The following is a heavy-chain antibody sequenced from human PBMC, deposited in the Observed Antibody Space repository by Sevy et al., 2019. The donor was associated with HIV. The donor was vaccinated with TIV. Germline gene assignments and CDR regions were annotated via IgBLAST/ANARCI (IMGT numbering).Heavy chain of an antibody. V-gene: IGHV3-7*01. CDR3: ARGSHSSGWYDHPAYYYYYGMDV. Sequence: GGSMRLSCAASGFTFSSYWMSWVRQAPGKGLEWVANIKQDGSEKYYVDSVKGRFTISRDNAKNSLYLQMNSLRAEDTAVYYCARGSHSSGWYDHPAYYYYYGMDVWGQGTTVTVSS. J-gene: IGHJ6*02. D-gene: IGHD6-19*01. CDR2: IKQDGSEK. CDR1: GFTFSSYW.